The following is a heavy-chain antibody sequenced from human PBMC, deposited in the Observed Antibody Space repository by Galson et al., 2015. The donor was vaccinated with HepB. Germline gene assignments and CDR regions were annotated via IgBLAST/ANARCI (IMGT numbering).Heavy chain of an antibody. D-gene: IGHD6-13*01. CDR3: ARERSSSWPNVIYYYYYGMDV. J-gene: IGHJ6*02. V-gene: IGHV3-30-3*01. CDR1: GFTFSSYA. CDR2: ISYDGSNK. Sequence: SLRLSCAASGFTFSSYAMHWVRQAPGKGLEWVAVISYDGSNKYYADSVKGRFTISRDNSKNTLYLQMNSLRAEDTAVYYCARERSSSWPNVIYYYYYGMDVWGQGTTVTVSS.